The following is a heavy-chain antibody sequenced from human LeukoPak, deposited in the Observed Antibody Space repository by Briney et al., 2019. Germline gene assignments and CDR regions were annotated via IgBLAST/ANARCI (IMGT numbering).Heavy chain of an antibody. CDR3: ARPATYYDILTGLDY. V-gene: IGHV3-30*03. D-gene: IGHD3-9*01. J-gene: IGHJ4*02. CDR2: ISYDGSNK. Sequence: GGSLRLSCAASGFTFSSYWMSWVRQAPGKGLEWVAVISYDGSNKYYADSVKGRFTISRDNSKNTLYLQMNSLRAEDTAVYYCARPATYYDILTGLDYWGQGTLVTVSS. CDR1: GFTFSSYW.